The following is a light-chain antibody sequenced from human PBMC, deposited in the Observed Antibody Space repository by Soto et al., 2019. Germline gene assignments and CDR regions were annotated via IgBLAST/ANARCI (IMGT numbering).Light chain of an antibody. CDR1: QSVLYSSNNKNY. CDR3: QQYYGSPYT. J-gene: IGKJ2*01. CDR2: WAS. Sequence: DFVLTQSPDSLAVSLGERATINCKSSQSVLYSSNNKNYLTWYQQKPGQPPKLLIYWASTRESGVPDRFSGSGSGTDFTLTISSLKAEDVAVYYCQQYYGSPYTFGQGTKVEIK. V-gene: IGKV4-1*01.